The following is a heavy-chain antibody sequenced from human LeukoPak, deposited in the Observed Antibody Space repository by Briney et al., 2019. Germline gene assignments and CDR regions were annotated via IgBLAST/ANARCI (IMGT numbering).Heavy chain of an antibody. Sequence: PSETLSLTCAVSGGSISSSNWWSWVRQPPGKGLEWIGEIYHSGSTNYNPSLKSRVTISVDKSKNQFSLKLTSVTAADTAVYYCARDLKYSGYDFWVYYYYYYMDVWGKGTTVTVSS. CDR2: IYHSGST. CDR1: GGSISSSNW. J-gene: IGHJ6*03. V-gene: IGHV4-4*02. CDR3: ARDLKYSGYDFWVYYYYYYMDV. D-gene: IGHD5-12*01.